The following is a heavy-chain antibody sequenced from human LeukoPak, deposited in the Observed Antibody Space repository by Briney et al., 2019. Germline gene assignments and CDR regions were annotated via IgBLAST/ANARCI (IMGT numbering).Heavy chain of an antibody. CDR1: GYTFTDYY. D-gene: IGHD3-10*01. CDR3: ARDGSGRSDY. J-gene: IGHJ4*02. Sequence: GASVKVSCKASGYTFTDYYIHWVRQAPGQGLEWMGWIKPNNGDKNYAQKFQGRVTMTRDTSINTAYMELNRLTTDDTAVYYCARDGSGRSDYWGQGTLVTVSS. V-gene: IGHV1-2*02. CDR2: IKPNNGDK.